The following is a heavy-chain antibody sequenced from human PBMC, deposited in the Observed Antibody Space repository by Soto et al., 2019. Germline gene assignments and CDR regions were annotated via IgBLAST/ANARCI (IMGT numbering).Heavy chain of an antibody. D-gene: IGHD1-26*01. V-gene: IGHV1-46*01. Sequence: SVKAFCQAFGYALTSYKVCWVRQDSGQGLEWMGIINPGDSSTSYAQNFQGRATMTTDTSTSTAYLDLRSLRSDDTAVYYCARSSGTYPPSRYYYGLDVWGQGTTVNVS. CDR2: INPGDSST. CDR1: GYALTSYK. J-gene: IGHJ6*02. CDR3: ARSSGTYPPSRYYYGLDV.